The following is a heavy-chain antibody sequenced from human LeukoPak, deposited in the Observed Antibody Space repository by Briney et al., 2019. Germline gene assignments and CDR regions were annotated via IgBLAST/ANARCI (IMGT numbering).Heavy chain of an antibody. Sequence: GASVKVSCKASGYTFTSYYMHWVRQAPGQGLEWMGIINPSGGSTSYAQKFQGRVTMTRDMSTSTVYMELSSLRSEDTAVYYCARGRSGWSHRTDTFFDYWGQGTLVTVSS. CDR3: ARGRSGWSHRTDTFFDY. CDR2: INPSGGST. J-gene: IGHJ4*02. D-gene: IGHD6-19*01. V-gene: IGHV1-46*01. CDR1: GYTFTSYY.